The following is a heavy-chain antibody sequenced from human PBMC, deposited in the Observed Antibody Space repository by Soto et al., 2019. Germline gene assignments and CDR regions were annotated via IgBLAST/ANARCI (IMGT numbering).Heavy chain of an antibody. D-gene: IGHD5-12*01. CDR1: GFSVKTSGVG. J-gene: IGHJ6*02. Sequence: SGPTLVNPTQTLTLTCTCSGFSVKTSGVGVGWIRQPPGKTLEWLALIYWNDFKRYTPSLESRLTITKDTSKNQVVLSLINVDPADTATYYCAHSRGYNGYEGPPLNEMDVWGQGTTVTVSS. V-gene: IGHV2-5*01. CDR2: IYWNDFK. CDR3: AHSRGYNGYEGPPLNEMDV.